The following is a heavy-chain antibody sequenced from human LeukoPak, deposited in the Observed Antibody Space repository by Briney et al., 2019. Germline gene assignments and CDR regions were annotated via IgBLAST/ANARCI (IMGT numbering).Heavy chain of an antibody. Sequence: SETLSLTCTVSGGSISSYYWSWIRQPPGKGLEWIGYIYYSGSTNYNPSLKSRVTISVDTSKNQFSLKLSSVTAADTAVYYCARDQGGYSYYYYYGMDVWGQGTTVTVSS. CDR1: GGSISSYY. J-gene: IGHJ6*02. D-gene: IGHD5-18*01. CDR2: IYYSGST. V-gene: IGHV4-59*01. CDR3: ARDQGGYSYYYYYGMDV.